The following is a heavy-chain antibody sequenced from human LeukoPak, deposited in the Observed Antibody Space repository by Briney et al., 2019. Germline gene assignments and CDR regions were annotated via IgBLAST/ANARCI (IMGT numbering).Heavy chain of an antibody. Sequence: PGGSLRLSCAASGFTFSSYAMSWVRQAPGKGLEWVSDISGSGGSTYYADSVKGRFTISRDNSKNTLYLQMNSLRAEDTAVYYCAKDLLWFGDGYAFDIWGQGTMVTVSS. D-gene: IGHD3-10*01. J-gene: IGHJ3*02. CDR1: GFTFSSYA. CDR3: AKDLLWFGDGYAFDI. V-gene: IGHV3-23*01. CDR2: ISGSGGST.